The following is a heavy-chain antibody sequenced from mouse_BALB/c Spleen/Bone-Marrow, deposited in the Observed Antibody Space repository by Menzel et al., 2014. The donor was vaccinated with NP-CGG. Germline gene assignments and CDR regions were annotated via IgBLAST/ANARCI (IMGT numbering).Heavy chain of an antibody. CDR3: ARRGYGNVYYAMDY. Sequence: LVESGPELVKPGASVKMSCKASGYTFTSYVMHWVKQKPGQGLEWIGYINPYNAGTKYNEKFKGKATLTSDKSSSTAYMELSSLTSEDSAVYYGARRGYGNVYYAMDYWGQGTSVTVSS. CDR1: GYTFTSYV. J-gene: IGHJ4*01. D-gene: IGHD2-10*02. CDR2: INPYNAGT. V-gene: IGHV1-14*01.